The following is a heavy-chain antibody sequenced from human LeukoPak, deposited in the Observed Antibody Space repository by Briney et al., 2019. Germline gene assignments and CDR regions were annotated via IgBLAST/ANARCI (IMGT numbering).Heavy chain of an antibody. D-gene: IGHD1-26*01. CDR2: INPNSGGT. Sequence: ASVTVSFTSSGCTFTFYYMHWVRQAPGQGLEWMGWINPNSGGTNYAQKFQGRVTITRDTSISTAYMELSRLRSDDTAVYFCARDRWELLNFDYWGQGTLVTVSS. CDR1: GCTFTFYY. CDR3: ARDRWELLNFDY. J-gene: IGHJ4*02. V-gene: IGHV1-2*02.